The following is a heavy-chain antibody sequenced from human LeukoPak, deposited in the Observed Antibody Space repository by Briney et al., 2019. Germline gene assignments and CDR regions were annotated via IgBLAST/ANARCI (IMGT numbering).Heavy chain of an antibody. CDR1: GFSFSDYE. D-gene: IGHD6-19*01. CDR2: ISPSGDTK. CDR3: SKLAVASADS. J-gene: IGHJ4*02. V-gene: IGHV3-48*03. Sequence: GGSLRLSCAASGFSFSDYEMNWVRQAPGKGLEWVSNISPSGDTKYYADSVKGRFTISRDNAKNSLYLQMNSLRAEDTGVYYCSKLAVASADSWGQGTLVTVSS.